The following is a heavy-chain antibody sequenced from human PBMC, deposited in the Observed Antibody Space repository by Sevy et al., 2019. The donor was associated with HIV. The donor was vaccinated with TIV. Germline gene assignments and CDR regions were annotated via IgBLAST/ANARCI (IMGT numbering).Heavy chain of an antibody. CDR3: ARESPSRVVVISGFDY. CDR2: ISSSSSYI. CDR1: GFTFSSYS. J-gene: IGHJ4*02. Sequence: GGSLRLSCAASGFTFSSYSMNWVRQAPGKGLEWVSSISSSSSYIYYADSMKGRFTISRDNAKNSLYLQMNSLRAEDTAVYYCARESPSRVVVISGFDYWGQGTLVTVSS. D-gene: IGHD3-22*01. V-gene: IGHV3-21*01.